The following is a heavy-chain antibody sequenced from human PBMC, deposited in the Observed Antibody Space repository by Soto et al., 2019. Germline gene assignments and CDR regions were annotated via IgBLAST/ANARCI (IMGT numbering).Heavy chain of an antibody. CDR2: ISGSGGVT. V-gene: IGHV3-23*01. J-gene: IGHJ4*02. Sequence: EVQLLESGGGLVQPGGSLRLSCAASGFAFTTYGMSWVRQPPGKGLEWVSGISGSGGVTKYGDSVKGRFTISRDNSKNTLFLQMNSLRAEDTAVYYCAKQSGLLLLGYVDYWGQGTLVTVSS. CDR3: AKQSGLLLLGYVDY. D-gene: IGHD3-22*01. CDR1: GFAFTTYG.